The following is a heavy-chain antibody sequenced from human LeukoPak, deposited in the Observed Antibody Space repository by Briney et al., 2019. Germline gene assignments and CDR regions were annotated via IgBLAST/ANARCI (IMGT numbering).Heavy chain of an antibody. V-gene: IGHV1-18*01. CDR3: ARTVNWNYAYYYYMDV. J-gene: IGHJ6*03. CDR2: ISAYNGNT. Sequence: ASVKVSCKASGYTFTSYGISWVRQAPGQGLEWMGWISAYNGNTNYAQKLQGRVTMTTDTSTSTAFMELRSLRSDDTAVYYCARTVNWNYAYYYYMDVWGKGTTVTVSS. CDR1: GYTFTSYG. D-gene: IGHD1-7*01.